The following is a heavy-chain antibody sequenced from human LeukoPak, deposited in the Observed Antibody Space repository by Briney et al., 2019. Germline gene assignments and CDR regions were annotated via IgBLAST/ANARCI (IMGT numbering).Heavy chain of an antibody. V-gene: IGHV3-7*03. D-gene: IGHD1-14*01. CDR1: GFTFSNYW. Sequence: GGSLRLSCAASGFTFSNYWMSWVRQAPGKGLEWVANIMQDGSEKYYVGSVKGRFTISRDNADNSLYLQMNSLRAEDTAVYYCARHRTFDYWGQGTLVTVSS. CDR3: ARHRTFDY. CDR2: IMQDGSEK. J-gene: IGHJ4*02.